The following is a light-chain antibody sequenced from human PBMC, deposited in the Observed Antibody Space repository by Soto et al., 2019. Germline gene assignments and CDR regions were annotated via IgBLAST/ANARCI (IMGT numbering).Light chain of an antibody. CDR2: EVT. CDR3: SSWTSSNTWV. CDR1: SSDVGGYNY. V-gene: IGLV2-14*01. J-gene: IGLJ3*02. Sequence: QSVLTQPASVSGSPGQSITISCSGTSSDVGGYNYVSWFQQHPGTAPKLMIYEVTNRPSGLSNRFSGFKSGNTASLTISGLQAEDEADYYCSSWTSSNTWVFGGGTKVTVL.